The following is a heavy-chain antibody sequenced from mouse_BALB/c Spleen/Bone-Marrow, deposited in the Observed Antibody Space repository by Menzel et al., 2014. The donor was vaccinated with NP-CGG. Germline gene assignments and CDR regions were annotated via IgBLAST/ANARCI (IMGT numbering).Heavy chain of an antibody. CDR2: IHYSGNT. J-gene: IGHJ4*01. CDR3: TRGDYGSYGAMDC. V-gene: IGHV3-1*02. Sequence: VQLKESGPDLVKPSQSLSLTCTVTGYSITSGYSWHWIRQFPGNKLEWMGYIHYSGNTNYNPSLKSRISIIRDTSKNQFFLQLISVTTEDTATYYCTRGDYGSYGAMDCWGQGTSVTVSS. D-gene: IGHD2-1*01. CDR1: GYSITSGYS.